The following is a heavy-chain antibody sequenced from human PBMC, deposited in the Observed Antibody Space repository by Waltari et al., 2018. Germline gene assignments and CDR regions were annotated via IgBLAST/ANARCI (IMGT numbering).Heavy chain of an antibody. CDR1: GGSISSGGYY. D-gene: IGHD6-19*01. Sequence: QVQLQESGPGLVKPSQTLSLTCTVSGGSISSGGYYWSWIRPHPGKGLDWIGELYYGGSTYYNPSLTSRFTIPVDTSKNQFSLKLSSVTASDTAVYYCASGSSGWYADAFDIWGQGTMVTVSS. CDR2: LYYGGST. J-gene: IGHJ3*02. CDR3: ASGSSGWYADAFDI. V-gene: IGHV4-31*03.